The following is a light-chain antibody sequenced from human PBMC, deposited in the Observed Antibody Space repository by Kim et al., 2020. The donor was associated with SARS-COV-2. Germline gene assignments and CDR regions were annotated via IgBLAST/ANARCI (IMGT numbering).Light chain of an antibody. CDR2: SAS. V-gene: IGKV1-27*01. J-gene: IGKJ1*01. CDR1: PDSSNS. Sequence: ASVGDRVTITCRARPDSSNSLAWMQQKPGKVPKLLIYSASTLQSGVPARFSGSGSGTDFTLTISSLQPEDVATYYCQKYNTAPWTFGQGTKVDIK. CDR3: QKYNTAPWT.